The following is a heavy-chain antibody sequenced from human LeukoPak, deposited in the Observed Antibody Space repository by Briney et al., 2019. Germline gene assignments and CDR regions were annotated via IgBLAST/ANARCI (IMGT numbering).Heavy chain of an antibody. CDR1: GGSFSGYY. J-gene: IGHJ6*02. V-gene: IGHV4-34*01. Sequence: SETLSLTCAVYGGSFSGYYWSWIRQPPGKGLGWIGEINHSGSTNYNPSLKSRVTISVDTSKNQFSLKLSSVTAADTAVYYCARGQRYSNPFFYYYGMDVWGQGTTVTVSS. CDR2: INHSGST. D-gene: IGHD4-11*01. CDR3: ARGQRYSNPFFYYYGMDV.